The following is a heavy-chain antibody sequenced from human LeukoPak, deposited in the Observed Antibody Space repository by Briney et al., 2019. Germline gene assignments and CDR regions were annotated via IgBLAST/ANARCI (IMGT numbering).Heavy chain of an antibody. J-gene: IGHJ4*02. CDR2: ISYSGTT. CDR3: ARHLRLLWFGEQNQPFDS. CDR1: GGSISSGSYY. V-gene: IGHV4-39*01. D-gene: IGHD3-10*01. Sequence: SETLSLTCTVSGGSISSGSYYWGWIRQPPGKGLECIGSISYSGTTYYNPSLKSRVTISVDTSKNQFSLKLRSVTAADTAVYYCARHLRLLWFGEQNQPFDSWGQGTLVTVSS.